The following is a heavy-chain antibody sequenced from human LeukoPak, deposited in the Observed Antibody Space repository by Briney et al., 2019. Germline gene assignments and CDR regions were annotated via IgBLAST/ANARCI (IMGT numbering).Heavy chain of an antibody. CDR1: GGTFSSYV. CDR2: IIPIFGTA. V-gene: IGHV1-69*13. Sequence: SVKVSCKASGGTFSSYVFSWVRQAPGQGLEWMGGIIPIFGTANYAQKFQGRVTITADESASTAYMELSSLRSEDTAVYYCARDPIVSLELFDYWGQGTLVTVSS. D-gene: IGHD1-7*01. J-gene: IGHJ4*02. CDR3: ARDPIVSLELFDY.